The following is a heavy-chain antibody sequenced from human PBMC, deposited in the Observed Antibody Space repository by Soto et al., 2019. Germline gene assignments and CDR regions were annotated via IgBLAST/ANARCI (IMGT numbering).Heavy chain of an antibody. Sequence: GGSLRLSCAASGFTFSSHTMNWVRQAPGKGLEWISYITSTSSTKNYADSVKGRFTISRDNANNSLYLQMNSLRDEDTAVYYCARRITMVRGPYYYCAMDVSGQGTKVTVSS. D-gene: IGHD3-10*01. CDR2: ITSTSSTK. CDR1: GFTFSSHT. J-gene: IGHJ6*02. CDR3: ARRITMVRGPYYYCAMDV. V-gene: IGHV3-48*02.